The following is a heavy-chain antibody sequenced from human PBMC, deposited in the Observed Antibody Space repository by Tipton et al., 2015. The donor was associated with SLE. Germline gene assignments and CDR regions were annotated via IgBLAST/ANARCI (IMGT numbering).Heavy chain of an antibody. CDR2: IHYNRDT. J-gene: IGHJ4*02. V-gene: IGHV4-59*11. CDR1: GASISDHY. CDR3: ARGSVVADDF. D-gene: IGHD2-15*01. Sequence: TLSLTCTVSGASISDHYWTWIRQTPRKGLEWIGYIHYNRDTNYHPSLKSRVTISVDTSKNQLSLKLTSVTAADTAVYYCARGSVVADDFWGQGTLVTVSS.